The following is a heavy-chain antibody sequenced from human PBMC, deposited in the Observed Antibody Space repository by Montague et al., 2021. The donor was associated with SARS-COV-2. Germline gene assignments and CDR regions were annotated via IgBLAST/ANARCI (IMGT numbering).Heavy chain of an antibody. D-gene: IGHD6-19*01. CDR3: ARGIGWPNGYYFDY. J-gene: IGHJ4*02. CDR2: ISSSAGNT. Sequence: SLRLSCAASGFTFSSYVMTWVRQAPGKGLEWVSFISSSAGNTYYADSVKGRFTISRDNSKNTLYLQVNRLRAEDTAVYYCARGIGWPNGYYFDYWGQGTLVTVSS. CDR1: GFTFSSYV. V-gene: IGHV3-23*01.